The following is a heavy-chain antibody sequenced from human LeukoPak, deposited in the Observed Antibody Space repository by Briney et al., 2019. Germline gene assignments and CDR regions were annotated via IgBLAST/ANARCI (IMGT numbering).Heavy chain of an antibody. V-gene: IGHV3-23*01. CDR3: AKEGLKDGYNYDTDP. J-gene: IGHJ5*02. CDR2: ISGSGGST. CDR1: GFTFSSYA. D-gene: IGHD5-24*01. Sequence: GGSLRLSCAASGFTFSSYAMSWVRQAPGKGLEWVSAISGSGGSTYCADSVKGRFTISRDNSKNTLYLQMNSLRAEDTAVYYCAKEGLKDGYNYDTDPWGQGTLVTVSS.